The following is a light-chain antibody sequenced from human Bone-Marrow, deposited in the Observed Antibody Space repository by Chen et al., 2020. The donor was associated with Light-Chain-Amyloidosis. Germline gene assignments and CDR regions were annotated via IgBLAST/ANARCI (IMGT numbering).Light chain of an antibody. CDR3: QQYGTSPLT. V-gene: IGKV3-20*01. CDR1: QTISSHS. CDR2: GSS. Sequence: EIVLTQSPGTLSLSPGEEANLSCRASQTISSHSLTWYQQKFGQAPRLLIYGSSSRATGIPDRFTGSGSGTDFTLTIYRLEPEDFAMYYCQQYGTSPLTYGGGTKVEIK. J-gene: IGKJ4*01.